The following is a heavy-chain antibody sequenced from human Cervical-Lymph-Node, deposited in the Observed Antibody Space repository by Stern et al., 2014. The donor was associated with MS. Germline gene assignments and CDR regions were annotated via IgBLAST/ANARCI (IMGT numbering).Heavy chain of an antibody. CDR1: GGSISSGSYY. D-gene: IGHD3-22*01. V-gene: IGHV4-61*02. CDR3: AREGSGYQADFDY. CDR2: IYTSGST. Sequence: QLQLQESGPGLVKPSQTLSLTCTVSGGSISSGSYYWSWIRQPAGKGLEWIGRIYTSGSTNYNPSRTSRVTISVDTPTNQFSLKLGSGTAADTAVYYCAREGSGYQADFDYWGQGTLVTVSS. J-gene: IGHJ4*02.